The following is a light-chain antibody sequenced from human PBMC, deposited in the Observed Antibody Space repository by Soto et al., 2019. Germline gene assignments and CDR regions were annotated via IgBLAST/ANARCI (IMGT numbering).Light chain of an antibody. CDR2: DAS. CDR3: QQRSNWRTT. CDR1: QSVSSY. Sequence: EIVLTQSPATLSLSPGERATLSCRASQSVSSYLAWYQHKPGQAPRLLISDASTRATGIPARFSGSGSGTDFTLTISSLEPEDFAVYYCQQRSNWRTTFGGGTKVEIK. V-gene: IGKV3-11*01. J-gene: IGKJ4*01.